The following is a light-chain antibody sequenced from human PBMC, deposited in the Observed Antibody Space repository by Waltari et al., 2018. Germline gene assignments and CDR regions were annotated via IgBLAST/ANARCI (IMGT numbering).Light chain of an antibody. CDR3: QQFISYPRT. V-gene: IGKV1-13*02. CDR1: QGINTA. J-gene: IGKJ4*01. Sequence: IQLTQSPSSLSASLGDRVAITCRASQGINTALAWYQQKPGKAPNLLIYDASNLESGVPARFSGSGSGTDFSLTISSLQPEDFATYYCQQFISYPRTFGGGTKVEIK. CDR2: DAS.